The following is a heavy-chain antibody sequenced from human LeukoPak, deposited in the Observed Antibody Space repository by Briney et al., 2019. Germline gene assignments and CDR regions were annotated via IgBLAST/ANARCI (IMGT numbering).Heavy chain of an antibody. CDR3: ARQKYDMTAAGIYYFDY. Sequence: SETLSLTCTVSGGSNSSYYWSWIRQPPGKGLEWIGYIYYSGSTYYNPSLKSRVTISVDTSKNQFSLKLSSVTAADTAVYYCARQKYDMTAAGIYYFDYWGQGTLVTVSS. D-gene: IGHD6-13*01. CDR1: GGSNSSYY. V-gene: IGHV4-59*08. J-gene: IGHJ4*02. CDR2: IYYSGST.